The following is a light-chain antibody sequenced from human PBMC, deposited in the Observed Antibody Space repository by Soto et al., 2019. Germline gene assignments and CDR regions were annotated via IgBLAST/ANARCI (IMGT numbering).Light chain of an antibody. V-gene: IGLV2-14*03. J-gene: IGLJ2*01. CDR3: SSYTGSTTVV. CDR2: DVT. Sequence: QSALTQPASVSGSPGQSITISCTGTSRDVGGYNYVSWYQHHPGKAPKVIIYDVTNRPSGVSNRFSGSKSGNTASLTISGLQAEDEADYYCSSYTGSTTVVFGGGTKLTVL. CDR1: SRDVGGYNY.